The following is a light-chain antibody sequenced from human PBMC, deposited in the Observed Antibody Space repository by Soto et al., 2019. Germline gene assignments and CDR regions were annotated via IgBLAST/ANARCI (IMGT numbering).Light chain of an antibody. CDR2: DVS. J-gene: IGKJ4*01. Sequence: ERVFTQSPATLSLSPGDSATLSCRASHSVTRSLAWFHHKPGQAPRLLISDVSCRATAIPARFSGSGSGTDCALTISSLAPEDFVVYSCQQRTKWPSFGGGKQVDI. CDR3: QQRTKWPS. CDR1: HSVTRS. V-gene: IGKV3-11*01.